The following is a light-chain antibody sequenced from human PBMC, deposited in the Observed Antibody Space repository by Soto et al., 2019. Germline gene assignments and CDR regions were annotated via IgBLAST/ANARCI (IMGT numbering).Light chain of an antibody. CDR2: AAS. CDR1: QGIRDE. Sequence: AIQMTQSPSSLSASVGDRVTITCRASQGIRDELGWYQQRPGRAPKVLISAASSLHSGVPSRFSGSGSGTDFTLTISSLQPEDFATYYCLQDYNYHRTFGQGTRLEIK. CDR3: LQDYNYHRT. V-gene: IGKV1-6*01. J-gene: IGKJ5*01.